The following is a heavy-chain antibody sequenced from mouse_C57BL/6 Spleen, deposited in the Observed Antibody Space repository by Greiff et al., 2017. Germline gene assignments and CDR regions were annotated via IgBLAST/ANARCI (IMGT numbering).Heavy chain of an antibody. V-gene: IGHV10-1*01. Sequence: EVQLMESGGGLVQPKGSLKLSCAASGYSFTTYAMNWVRQAPGKGLEWVARIRSKSNNYETYYAETVKARFTISREDSESMLYLQINNLKTEDTAMYYCVRHGGGYDYMDYWGQGTTLTVSS. D-gene: IGHD2-12*01. J-gene: IGHJ4*01. CDR2: IRSKSNNYET. CDR1: GYSFTTYA. CDR3: VRHGGGYDYMDY.